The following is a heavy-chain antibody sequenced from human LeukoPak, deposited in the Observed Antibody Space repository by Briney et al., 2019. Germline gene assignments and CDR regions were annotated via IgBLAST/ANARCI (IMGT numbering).Heavy chain of an antibody. CDR3: ARDVPHNWFDT. J-gene: IGHJ5*02. CDR1: GFTFSSYS. CDR2: NSSSSSYI. Sequence: PGGSLRLSCAASGFTFSSYSMNWVRQAPGKGLEWVSSNSSSSSYIYYADSVKGRFTISRDNAKNSLYLQMNSLRAEDTAVYYCARDVPHNWFDTWGQGTLVTVSS. V-gene: IGHV3-21*01.